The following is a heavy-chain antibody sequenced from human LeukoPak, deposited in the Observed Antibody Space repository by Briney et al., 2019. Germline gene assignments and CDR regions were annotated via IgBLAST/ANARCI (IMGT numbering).Heavy chain of an antibody. D-gene: IGHD4-17*01. CDR1: GYTFTSYD. J-gene: IGHJ3*02. CDR3: ARLIYGDYSYRAFDI. CDR2: MNPNSGNT. Sequence: ASVKVSCKASGYTFTSYDINWVRQATGQGLEWMGWMNPNSGNTGYAQKFQGRVTLTRNTSISTAYMGLSSLRSEDTAVYYCARLIYGDYSYRAFDIWGQGTMVTVSS. V-gene: IGHV1-8*01.